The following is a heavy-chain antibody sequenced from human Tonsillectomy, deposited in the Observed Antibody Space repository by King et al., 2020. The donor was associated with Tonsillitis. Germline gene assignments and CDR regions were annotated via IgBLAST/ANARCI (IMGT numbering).Heavy chain of an antibody. J-gene: IGHJ4*02. Sequence: QLQESGPGLVKPSETLSLTCTVSGGSISSSNYYWGWIRQPPGKGLEWIGSIYYSGRTYYNPSLKSRVTISVDTSKNQFSLEVSSVTAADTAVYYCARHGLNVEIVLEVGGVFGYWGQGTLVSVSS. V-gene: IGHV4-39*07. CDR2: IYYSGRT. CDR3: ARHGLNVEIVLEVGGVFGY. CDR1: GGSISSSNYY. D-gene: IGHD5-12*01.